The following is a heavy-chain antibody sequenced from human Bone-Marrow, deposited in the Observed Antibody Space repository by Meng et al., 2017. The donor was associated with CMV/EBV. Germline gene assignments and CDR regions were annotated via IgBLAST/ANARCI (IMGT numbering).Heavy chain of an antibody. J-gene: IGHJ6*02. D-gene: IGHD2-2*03. CDR2: ISYDGSNK. CDR3: ARDRGYCSSTSCSAYYYYGMDV. Sequence: GESLKISCAASGFTFSSYDMHWVRQAPGKGLEWVAVISYDGSNKYYADSVKGRFTISRDNYKNTLYLQMNSLRAEDTAVYYCARDRGYCSSTSCSAYYYYGMDVWGQGTTVTVSS. CDR1: GFTFSSYD. V-gene: IGHV3-30-3*01.